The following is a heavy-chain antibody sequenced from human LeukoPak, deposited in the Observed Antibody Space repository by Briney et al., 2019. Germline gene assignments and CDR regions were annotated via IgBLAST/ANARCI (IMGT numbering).Heavy chain of an antibody. D-gene: IGHD3-3*01. V-gene: IGHV3-23*01. Sequence: GGSLRLSCAASGFTFSSYAMSWVRQAPGKGLEWVSTISGSGGSTYYADSVKGRFTISRDNSKNTLYLLMNSLRAEDTAVYYRARPDPPLILEWPAPYFDYWGQGTLVTVSS. CDR1: GFTFSSYA. J-gene: IGHJ4*02. CDR3: ARPDPPLILEWPAPYFDY. CDR2: ISGSGGST.